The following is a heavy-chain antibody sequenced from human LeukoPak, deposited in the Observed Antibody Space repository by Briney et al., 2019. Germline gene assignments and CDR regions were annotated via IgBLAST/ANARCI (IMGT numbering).Heavy chain of an antibody. D-gene: IGHD3-9*01. CDR3: TRVFYYDILTGYPTWYFGY. Sequence: GGSLRLSCTAAGFTFGDYAMSWVRQAPGKGLEWVGFIRSKAYGGTTEYAASVKGRFTISRDDSKSIAYLQMNSLKTEDTAVYYCTRVFYYDILTGYPTWYFGYWGQGTLVTVSS. CDR2: IRSKAYGGTT. CDR1: GFTFGDYA. J-gene: IGHJ4*02. V-gene: IGHV3-49*04.